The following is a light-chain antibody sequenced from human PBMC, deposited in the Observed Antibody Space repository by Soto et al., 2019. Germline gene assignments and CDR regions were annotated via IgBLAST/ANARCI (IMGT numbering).Light chain of an antibody. CDR1: SSDVGSYNL. J-gene: IGLJ1*01. CDR2: EGS. V-gene: IGLV2-23*01. Sequence: QSVLTQPASVSGSPGQSITISCTGTSSDVGSYNLVSWYQQYSGTAPKLIIHEGSQRPSGVSNRFSGSKSGNTASLTISGLQAEDEADYHCCSYAGNSNYVFGTGTKVTVL. CDR3: CSYAGNSNYV.